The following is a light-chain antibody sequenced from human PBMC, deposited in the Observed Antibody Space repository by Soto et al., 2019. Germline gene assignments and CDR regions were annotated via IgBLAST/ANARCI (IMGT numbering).Light chain of an antibody. CDR2: EVS. CDR1: SSDVGGNNY. J-gene: IGLJ2*01. V-gene: IGLV2-8*01. CDR3: SSYADADNLL. Sequence: QSVLTQPTSASGSPGQSVTISCTGTSSDVGGNNYVSWYQQHPGKAPKLLIYEVSKRPSGVPDRFSGSKSGSTASLTVSGLKAEDEADYYCSSYADADNLLFGGGTKVTVL.